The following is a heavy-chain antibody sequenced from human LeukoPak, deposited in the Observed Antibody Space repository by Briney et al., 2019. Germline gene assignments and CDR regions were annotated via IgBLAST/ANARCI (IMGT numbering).Heavy chain of an antibody. Sequence: GASVKISCKASGYTFTSNHIHCVRQAPGQGLEWMGVINPSGDSTSYAQKFQGRVTITADESTSTAYMELSSLRSEDTAVYYCARVYPNSIAVAGVAYFDYWGQGTLVTVSS. J-gene: IGHJ4*02. CDR3: ARVYPNSIAVAGVAYFDY. V-gene: IGHV1-46*01. D-gene: IGHD6-19*01. CDR1: GYTFTSNH. CDR2: INPSGDST.